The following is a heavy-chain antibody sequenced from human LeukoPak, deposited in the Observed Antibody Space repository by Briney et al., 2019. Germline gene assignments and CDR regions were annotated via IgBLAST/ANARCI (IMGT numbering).Heavy chain of an antibody. CDR1: GFTFDDYA. J-gene: IGHJ3*02. Sequence: GGSLRLSCGASGFTFDDYAMHWVRQAPGKGLEWVSGISWNSGSVGYADSVKGRFTISRDNAKNSLYLQMNSLRAEDTALYYCAKDIGDGYNNDAFDIWGQGTIVTVSS. CDR3: AKDIGDGYNNDAFDI. V-gene: IGHV3-9*01. D-gene: IGHD5-24*01. CDR2: ISWNSGSV.